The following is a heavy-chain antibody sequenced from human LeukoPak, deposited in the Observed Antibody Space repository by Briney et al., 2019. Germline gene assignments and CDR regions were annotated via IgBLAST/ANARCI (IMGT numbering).Heavy chain of an antibody. J-gene: IGHJ4*02. CDR1: GFPFSAFT. CDR2: ITTNGGTT. D-gene: IGHD6-13*01. V-gene: IGHV3-64D*09. Sequence: PGGSLRLSCSASGFPFSAFTMHWVRLAAGKTLENGAAITTNGGTTYCADSVKGRISISRDNSKNILYLQMSSLRPEDTAVYYCVKPSYTGSWYDYWGQGTLVTVSS. CDR3: VKPSYTGSWYDY.